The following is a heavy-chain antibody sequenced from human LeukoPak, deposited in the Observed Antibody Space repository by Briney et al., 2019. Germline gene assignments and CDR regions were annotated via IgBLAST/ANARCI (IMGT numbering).Heavy chain of an antibody. Sequence: GGSLRLSCASSGFTFSDYAMTWVRQAPGKGLEWVSSISGIPGRTYYADSVKGRFTISRDNSKNTLYLQMNSLRAEDTAVYYCARAEDGDYYSDYWGQGTLVTVSS. CDR1: GFTFSDYA. CDR3: ARAEDGDYYSDY. D-gene: IGHD4-17*01. CDR2: ISGIPGRT. V-gene: IGHV3-23*01. J-gene: IGHJ4*02.